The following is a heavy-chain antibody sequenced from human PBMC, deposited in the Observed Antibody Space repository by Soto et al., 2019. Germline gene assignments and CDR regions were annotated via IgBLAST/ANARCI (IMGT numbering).Heavy chain of an antibody. Sequence: PSETLSVTCTVSGGFISSGGYYWSWIRQDPGKGLEWIGYIYYSGSTYYNPSLKSRVTTSVDTSKNQFSLKLTSVTAADTAVYYCARSVFPWGQGTLVTVSS. J-gene: IGHJ5*02. CDR3: ARSVFP. CDR1: GGFISSGGYY. CDR2: IYYSGST. V-gene: IGHV4-31*03.